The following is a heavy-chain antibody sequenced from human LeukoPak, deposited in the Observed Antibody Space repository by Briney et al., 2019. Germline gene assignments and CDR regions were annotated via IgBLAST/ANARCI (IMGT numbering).Heavy chain of an antibody. J-gene: IGHJ4*02. CDR3: AREEYSYGGNEY. Sequence: ASVKVSCKASGYTFTGYYIHWVRQAPGQGLEWMGWINPNSGGTNYAQKFQGRVTMTRDTAISTAYMELSRLRSDDTGVYYCAREEYSYGGNEYWGQGTLVTVSS. V-gene: IGHV1-2*02. CDR1: GYTFTGYY. CDR2: INPNSGGT. D-gene: IGHD5-18*01.